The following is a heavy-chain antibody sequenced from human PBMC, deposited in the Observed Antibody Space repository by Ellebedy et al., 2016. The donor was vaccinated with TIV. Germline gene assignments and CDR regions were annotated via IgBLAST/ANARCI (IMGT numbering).Heavy chain of an antibody. J-gene: IGHJ4*02. V-gene: IGHV3-30*02. CDR2: IRYDGSDK. CDR1: GFTFSHFA. D-gene: IGHD2-21*01. Sequence: GGSLRLSXAASGFTFSHFAMHWVRQAPGKGLEWVAFIRYDGSDKFYSDSVRGRFTISRDNSKNTLDLQMDSLRVEDTAVYYCVKEMRGNIPDYWGQGTLVTVSS. CDR3: VKEMRGNIPDY.